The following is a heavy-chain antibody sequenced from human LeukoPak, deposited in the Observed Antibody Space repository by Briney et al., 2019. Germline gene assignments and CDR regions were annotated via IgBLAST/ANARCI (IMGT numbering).Heavy chain of an antibody. D-gene: IGHD5-12*01. CDR2: IYYSGST. V-gene: IGHV4-39*01. CDR3: ASTYGGYAPGEIDY. J-gene: IGHJ4*02. CDR1: GGSISSSSYY. Sequence: ASETLSLTCTVSGGSISSSSYYWGWIRQPPGKGLEWIGSIYYSGSTYHNPSLKSRVTISVDTSKNQFSLKLSSVTAADTAVYYCASTYGGYAPGEIDYWGQGTLVTVSS.